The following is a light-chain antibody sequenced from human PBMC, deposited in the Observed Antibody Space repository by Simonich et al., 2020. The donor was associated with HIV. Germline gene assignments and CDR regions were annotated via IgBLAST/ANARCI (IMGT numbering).Light chain of an antibody. Sequence: EIVMTQSPATLSVSPGERATLSCRTSQSVSSNFAWYQQKPGQAPRLLIYGASSRATGIPARFSGSGSGTEFTLTISSMQSEDFALYYCQQYRKWWTFGQGTKVEIK. CDR1: QSVSSN. CDR3: QQYRKWWT. V-gene: IGKV3-15*01. CDR2: GAS. J-gene: IGKJ1*01.